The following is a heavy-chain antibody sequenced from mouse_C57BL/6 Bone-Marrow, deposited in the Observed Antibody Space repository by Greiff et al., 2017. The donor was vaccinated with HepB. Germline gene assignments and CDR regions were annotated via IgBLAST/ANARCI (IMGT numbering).Heavy chain of an antibody. D-gene: IGHD4-1*01. Sequence: VQLQQPGAELVKPGASVKLSCKASGYTFTSYWMHWVKQRPGRGLEWIGRIDPNSGGTKYNEKFKSKATLTVDKPTSTAYMQLSSLTSEDSAVYYCARKLGANWDWFAYWGQGTLVTVSA. CDR1: GYTFTSYW. CDR3: ARKLGANWDWFAY. CDR2: IDPNSGGT. V-gene: IGHV1-72*01. J-gene: IGHJ3*01.